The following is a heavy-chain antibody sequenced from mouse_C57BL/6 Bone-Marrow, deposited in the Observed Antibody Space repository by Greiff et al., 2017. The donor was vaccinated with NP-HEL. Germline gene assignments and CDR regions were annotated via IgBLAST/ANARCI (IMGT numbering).Heavy chain of an antibody. CDR3: AREGYLGAMDY. D-gene: IGHD2-2*01. V-gene: IGHV1-26*01. Sequence: EVQLQQSGPELVKPGASVKISCKASGYTFTDYYMNWVKQSHGKSLEWIGDINPNNGGTSYNQKFKGKATLTVDKSSSTAYMELRSLTSEDSAVYYCAREGYLGAMDYWGQGTSVTVSS. J-gene: IGHJ4*01. CDR2: INPNNGGT. CDR1: GYTFTDYY.